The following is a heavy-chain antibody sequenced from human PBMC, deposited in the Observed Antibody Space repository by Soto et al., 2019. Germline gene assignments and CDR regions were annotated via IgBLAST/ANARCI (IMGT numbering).Heavy chain of an antibody. CDR3: ARVRSSGREFDY. CDR1: GYIFTTYS. V-gene: IGHV1-46*01. Sequence: QVQLVQSGAEMKRPGASVILSCKASGYIFTTYSIHWVRQSAGQGLEWMAKVDPGDGSTGYAQKFRGRVSMAWDTSTGTVSMEVSSLTSDDTATYYCARVRSSGREFDYWGQGTQDTVSS. D-gene: IGHD6-25*01. J-gene: IGHJ4*02. CDR2: VDPGDGST.